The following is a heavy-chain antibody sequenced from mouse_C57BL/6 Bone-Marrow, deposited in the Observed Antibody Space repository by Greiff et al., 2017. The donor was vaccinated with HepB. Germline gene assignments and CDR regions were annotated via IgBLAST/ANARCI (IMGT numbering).Heavy chain of an antibody. Sequence: QVHVKQSGAELARPGASVKLSCKASGYTFTSYGISWVKQRTGQGLEWIGEIYPRSGNTYYNEKFKGKATLTADKSSSTAYMELRSLTSEDSAVYFCAREDYGSSSLGYWGQGTTLTVSS. CDR1: GYTFTSYG. J-gene: IGHJ2*01. CDR2: IYPRSGNT. D-gene: IGHD1-1*01. V-gene: IGHV1-81*01. CDR3: AREDYGSSSLGY.